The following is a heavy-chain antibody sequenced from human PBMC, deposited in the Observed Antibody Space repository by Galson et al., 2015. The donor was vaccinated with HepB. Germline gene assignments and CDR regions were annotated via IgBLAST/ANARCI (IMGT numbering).Heavy chain of an antibody. CDR3: AKDHSSGYLDY. D-gene: IGHD3-22*01. CDR1: GFIFSSYA. V-gene: IGHV3-23*01. Sequence: SLRLSCASSGFIFSSYAMSWVRQAPGKGLEWVSGISGSGDSTYYADSVKGRFTLSRDNSKNTLYLQMNSLRAEDTAVYYCAKDHSSGYLDYWGQGTLVTVSS. CDR2: ISGSGDST. J-gene: IGHJ4*02.